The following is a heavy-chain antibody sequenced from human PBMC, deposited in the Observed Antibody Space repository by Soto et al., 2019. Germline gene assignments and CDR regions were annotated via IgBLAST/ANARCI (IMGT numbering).Heavy chain of an antibody. J-gene: IGHJ5*02. V-gene: IGHV1-18*01. CDR1: GYTFTSYG. D-gene: IGHD6-6*01. CDR2: ISAYNGNT. Sequence: ASVKVSCKASGYTFTSYGISWVRQAPGQGLEWMGWISAYNGNTNYAQKLQGRVTMTTDTSTSTAYMELRSLRSDDTAVYYCARLLHSPRPPNWFEPSCQGTLVTVSS. CDR3: ARLLHSPRPPNWFEP.